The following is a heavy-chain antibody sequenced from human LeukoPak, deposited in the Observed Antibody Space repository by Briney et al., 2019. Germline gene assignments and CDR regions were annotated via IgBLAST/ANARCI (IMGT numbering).Heavy chain of an antibody. CDR3: ARDRDSSGWHVADY. Sequence: SVKVSCKASGYTFRSYDITWVRQAPGQGLEWMGWISPNNGNTNYAQKFQGRVTMTTDTPTSTAYMEMRSLRSDDTAVYYCARDRDSSGWHVADYWGQGTLVTVSS. D-gene: IGHD6-19*01. CDR2: ISPNNGNT. CDR1: GYTFRSYD. V-gene: IGHV1-18*01. J-gene: IGHJ4*02.